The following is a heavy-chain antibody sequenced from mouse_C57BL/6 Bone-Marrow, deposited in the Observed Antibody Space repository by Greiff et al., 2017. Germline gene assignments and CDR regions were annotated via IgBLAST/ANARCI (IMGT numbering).Heavy chain of an antibody. Sequence: EVQLVESGGGLVQPGGSLKLSCAASGFTFSDYYMYWVRQTPEKRLEWVAYISNGGGSTYYPDTVKGRFTISRDNAKNTLYLQMSRLKSEDTAMYYCARQTGGSSRAWFAYWGQGTLVTVSA. CDR3: ARQTGGSSRAWFAY. CDR2: ISNGGGST. J-gene: IGHJ3*01. D-gene: IGHD1-1*01. CDR1: GFTFSDYY. V-gene: IGHV5-12*01.